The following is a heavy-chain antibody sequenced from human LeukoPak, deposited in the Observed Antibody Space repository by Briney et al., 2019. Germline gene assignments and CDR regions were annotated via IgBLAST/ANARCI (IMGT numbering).Heavy chain of an antibody. V-gene: IGHV1-69*05. Sequence: ASVKVSCKASGGTFSSYAISWVRQAPGRGLEWMGGIIPIFGIANYAQKFQGRVTITTDESTSTAYMELSSLRSEDTAVYYCAQGASKLGFDYWGQGTLVTVSS. CDR3: AQGASKLGFDY. CDR2: IIPIFGIA. D-gene: IGHD7-27*01. J-gene: IGHJ4*02. CDR1: GGTFSSYA.